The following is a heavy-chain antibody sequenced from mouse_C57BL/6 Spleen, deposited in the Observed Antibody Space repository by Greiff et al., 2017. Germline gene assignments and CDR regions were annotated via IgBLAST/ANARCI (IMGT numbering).Heavy chain of an antibody. CDR1: GYSITSGYD. CDR2: ISYSGST. V-gene: IGHV3-1*01. D-gene: IGHD2-5*01. Sequence: EVQVVESGPGMVKPSQSLSLTCTVTGYSITSGYDWHWIRHFPGNKLEWMGYISYSGSTNYNPSLKSRISITHDTSKNHFFLKLNSVTTEDTATYYCARGDSNYLYAMDYWGQGTSVTVSS. J-gene: IGHJ4*01. CDR3: ARGDSNYLYAMDY.